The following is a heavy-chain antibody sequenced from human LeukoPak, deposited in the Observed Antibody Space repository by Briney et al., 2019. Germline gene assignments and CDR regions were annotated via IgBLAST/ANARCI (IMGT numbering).Heavy chain of an antibody. CDR1: GGSISSSSYY. CDR2: IYYSGST. J-gene: IGHJ6*03. V-gene: IGHV4-39*07. D-gene: IGHD3-10*01. Sequence: SETLSLTCTVSGGSISSSSYYWGWIRQPPGKGLEWIGSIYYSGSTYYNPSLKSRVTISVDTSKNQFSLKLSSVTAADTAVYYCARSPRSFPYYYYYMDVWGKGTTVTVSS. CDR3: ARSPRSFPYYYYYMDV.